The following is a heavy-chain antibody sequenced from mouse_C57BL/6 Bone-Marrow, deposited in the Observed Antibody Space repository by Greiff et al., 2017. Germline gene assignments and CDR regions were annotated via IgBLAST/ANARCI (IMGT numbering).Heavy chain of an antibody. CDR3: ERSCCYAMDY. Sequence: QVHVKQPGAELVMPGASVKLSCKASGYTFTSYWMHWVKQRPGQGLEWIGEIDPSDSYTNYNQKFKGKSTLTVDKSSSTAYMQLSSLTSEDSAVYYCERSCCYAMDYWGQGTSVTVSS. CDR1: GYTFTSYW. J-gene: IGHJ4*01. CDR2: IDPSDSYT. V-gene: IGHV1-69*01.